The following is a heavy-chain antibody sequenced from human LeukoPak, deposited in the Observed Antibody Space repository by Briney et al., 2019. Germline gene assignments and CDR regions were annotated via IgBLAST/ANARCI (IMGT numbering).Heavy chain of an antibody. J-gene: IGHJ4*02. CDR2: ISGSGGST. CDR1: GFTFSSYA. Sequence: GGSLRLSCAASGFTFSSYAMSWVRQASGKGLEWVSAISGSGGSTYYADSVKGRFTISRDNSKNTLYLQMNSLRAEDTAVYYCASAASSSWYYFDYWGQGTLVTVSS. CDR3: ASAASSSWYYFDY. D-gene: IGHD6-13*01. V-gene: IGHV3-23*01.